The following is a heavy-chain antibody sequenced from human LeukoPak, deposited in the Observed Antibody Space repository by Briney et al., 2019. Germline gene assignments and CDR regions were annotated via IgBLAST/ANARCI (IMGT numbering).Heavy chain of an antibody. Sequence: GGSLRLSCAASGSTFSSYSMNWVRQAPGKGLEWVSSISSSSSYIYYADSVKGRFTISRDNAKNSLYLQMNSLRAEDTAVYYCARSYYDSSGYYYDPYFDYWGQGTLVTVSS. CDR1: GSTFSSYS. CDR2: ISSSSSYI. CDR3: ARSYYDSSGYYYDPYFDY. V-gene: IGHV3-21*01. J-gene: IGHJ4*02. D-gene: IGHD3-22*01.